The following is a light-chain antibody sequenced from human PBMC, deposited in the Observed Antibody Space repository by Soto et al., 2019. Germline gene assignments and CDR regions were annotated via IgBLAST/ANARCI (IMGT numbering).Light chain of an antibody. V-gene: IGKV3-15*01. CDR3: QQYNSWPWT. CDR2: VAS. Sequence: VMTQSPASLSVSPGERAALSCRASESVSSNLAWYQQKPGQGPRLLIYVASTRATGIPARFSGSGSETDFTLTINSLQSEDFAVYYCQQYNSWPWTFGQGTTVEI. CDR1: ESVSSN. J-gene: IGKJ1*01.